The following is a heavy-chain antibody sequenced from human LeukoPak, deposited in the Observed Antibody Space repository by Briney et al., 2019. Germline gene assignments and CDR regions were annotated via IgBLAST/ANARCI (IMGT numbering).Heavy chain of an antibody. CDR1: GFTFSSYS. CDR2: ISSSSSYI. D-gene: IGHD6-13*01. CDR3: ARGRTIISSSWQN. Sequence: GGSLRLSCAASGFTFSSYSMNWVRQAPGKGLEWVSSISSSSSYIYYADSVRGRFTISRDNAKNSLYLQMNSLRAEDTAVYYCARGRTIISSSWQNWGQGTLVTVSS. J-gene: IGHJ4*02. V-gene: IGHV3-21*01.